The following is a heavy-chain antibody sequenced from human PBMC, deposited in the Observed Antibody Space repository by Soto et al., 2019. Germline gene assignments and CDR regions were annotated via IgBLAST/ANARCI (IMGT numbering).Heavy chain of an antibody. V-gene: IGHV3-30*18. CDR3: AKGLYPSGVTIFGVVSPPYYYYGMDV. D-gene: IGHD3-3*01. CDR2: ISYDGSNK. CDR1: GFTFSSYG. J-gene: IGHJ6*02. Sequence: GGSLRLSCAASGFTFSSYGMHWVRQAPGKGLEWVAVISYDGSNKYYADSVKGRFTISRDNSKNTLYLQMNSLRAEDTAVYYCAKGLYPSGVTIFGVVSPPYYYYGMDVWGQGTTVTVSS.